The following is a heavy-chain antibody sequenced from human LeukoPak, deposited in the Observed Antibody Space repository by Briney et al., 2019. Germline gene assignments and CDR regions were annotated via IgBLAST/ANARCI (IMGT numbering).Heavy chain of an antibody. J-gene: IGHJ4*02. CDR3: ARGPPTGYFGSGSYLD. CDR1: GGSISSGGYY. Sequence: SETLSLTCTVSGGSISSGGYYWSWIRQPPGKGLEWIGSIYHSGSTNYNPSLKSRVTISVDTSKHQFSLKLNSVTAADTAVYYCARGPPTGYFGSGSYLDWGQGTLVTVSS. V-gene: IGHV4-39*07. D-gene: IGHD3-10*01. CDR2: IYHSGST.